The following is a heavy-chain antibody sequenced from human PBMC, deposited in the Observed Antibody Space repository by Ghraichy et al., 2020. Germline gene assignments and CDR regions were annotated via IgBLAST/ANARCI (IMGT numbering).Heavy chain of an antibody. V-gene: IGHV1-46*03. Sequence: ASVKVSCKASGYTFTTYYMHWVRQAPGQGLEWMGIINPSGGSTSYAQKFQGRVTMTSDTSTSTVYMELSSLRSEDTAVYFCAREEYSRSHTDSPFDYWGQGTLVTVSS. D-gene: IGHD2/OR15-2a*01. CDR3: AREEYSRSHTDSPFDY. CDR1: GYTFTTYY. CDR2: INPSGGST. J-gene: IGHJ4*02.